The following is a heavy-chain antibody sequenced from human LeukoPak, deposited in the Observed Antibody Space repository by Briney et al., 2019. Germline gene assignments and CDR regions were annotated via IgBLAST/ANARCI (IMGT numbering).Heavy chain of an antibody. CDR1: GGSISSYY. CDR2: IYYSGST. D-gene: IGHD5-18*01. CDR3: ARVGYSYGLDY. J-gene: IGHJ4*02. Sequence: SETLSLTCTVSGGSISSYYWSWIRQPPGKGLEWIGYIYYSGSTNYNPSLKSRVTISVDTSKNQFSLKLTSVTAADTAVYYCARVGYSYGLDYWGQGTLVTLSS. V-gene: IGHV4-59*08.